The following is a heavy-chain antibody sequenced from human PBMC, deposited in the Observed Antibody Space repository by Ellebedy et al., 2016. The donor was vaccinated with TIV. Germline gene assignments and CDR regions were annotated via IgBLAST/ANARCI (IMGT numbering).Heavy chain of an antibody. CDR1: GFTFSSYW. V-gene: IGHV3-7*03. Sequence: GESLKISCAASGFTFSSYWMSWVRQAPGKGLEWVANIKQDGSKTYHVDAVKGRFTISRDNAKNSLYLQMNSLRADDTAVYYCARRYFDYWGQGTLVTVSS. CDR2: IKQDGSKT. CDR3: ARRYFDY. J-gene: IGHJ4*02.